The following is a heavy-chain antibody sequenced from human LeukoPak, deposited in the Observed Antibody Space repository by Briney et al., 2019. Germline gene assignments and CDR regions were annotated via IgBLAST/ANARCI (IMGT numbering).Heavy chain of an antibody. CDR1: GFTFSSYE. D-gene: IGHD5-12*01. Sequence: PGGSLRLSCAASGFTFSSYEMNWVRQAPGKGLEWVSYISSSGSTKYYADSVKGRFTISRDNARDSLYLQMNSLRAEDTALYYCVKDMGYSGSWYFDSWGQGILVTVSS. V-gene: IGHV3-48*03. CDR3: VKDMGYSGSWYFDS. J-gene: IGHJ4*02. CDR2: ISSSGSTK.